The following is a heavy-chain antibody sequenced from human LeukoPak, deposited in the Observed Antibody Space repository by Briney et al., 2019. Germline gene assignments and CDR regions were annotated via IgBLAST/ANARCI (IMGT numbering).Heavy chain of an antibody. V-gene: IGHV4-38-2*02. Sequence: SETLSLTCAVSGYSISSGYYWGWIRQPPGKGLEWIGSIYHSGSTYYNPSLKSRVTISVDTSKNQFSLKLSSVTAADTAVYYCARDNDSGYDETYVDYWGQGTLVTVSS. D-gene: IGHD5-12*01. CDR3: ARDNDSGYDETYVDY. CDR1: GYSISSGYY. CDR2: IYHSGST. J-gene: IGHJ4*02.